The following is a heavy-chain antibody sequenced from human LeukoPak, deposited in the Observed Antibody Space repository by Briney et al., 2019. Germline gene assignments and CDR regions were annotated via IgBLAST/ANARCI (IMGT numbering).Heavy chain of an antibody. CDR3: ASRIAARPPPYYYGMDV. D-gene: IGHD6-6*01. CDR1: GGTFSSYA. CDR2: IIPIFGTA. V-gene: IGHV1-69*13. J-gene: IGHJ6*02. Sequence: SVKVSCKASGGTFSSYAISWVRQAPGQGLEWMGGIIPIFGTANYAQKFQGRVTITADESTSTAYMELSSLRSEDTAVYYCASRIAARPPPYYYGMDVWGQGTTVTVSS.